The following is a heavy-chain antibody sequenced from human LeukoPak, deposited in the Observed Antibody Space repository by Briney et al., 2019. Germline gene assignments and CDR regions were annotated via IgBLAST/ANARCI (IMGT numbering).Heavy chain of an antibody. CDR2: INTGGSST. J-gene: IGHJ4*02. V-gene: IGHV3-74*01. Sequence: PGGSLRLSCAASGFTFSSYWMHWVRQVPGKGLVWVSRINTGGSSTTYADSVKGRFTISRDNAKNTLYLQMDSLRAEDTGVYYCARSNHAGDYWGQGTLVTVSS. CDR1: GFTFSSYW. CDR3: ARSNHAGDY. D-gene: IGHD1-14*01.